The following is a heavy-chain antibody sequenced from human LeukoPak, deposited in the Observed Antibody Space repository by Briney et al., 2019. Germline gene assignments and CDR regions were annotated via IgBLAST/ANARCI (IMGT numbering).Heavy chain of an antibody. D-gene: IGHD2-2*01. CDR3: ARDGCSSTSCYPPYYYMDV. Sequence: ASVKVSCKASGYTFTTYAMHWVRQAPGQRLEWMGWINAGNGDTEYSQKFQGRLILTRDTSASTAYMDLSSLRSEDTAVYYCARDGCSSTSCYPPYYYMDVWGKGTTVTVSS. V-gene: IGHV1-3*01. CDR1: GYTFTTYA. CDR2: INAGNGDT. J-gene: IGHJ6*03.